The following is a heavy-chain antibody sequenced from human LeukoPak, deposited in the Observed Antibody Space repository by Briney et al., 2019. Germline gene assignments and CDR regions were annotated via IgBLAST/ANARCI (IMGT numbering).Heavy chain of an antibody. Sequence: GGSLRLSCAASGFTFSDYYMSWIRQAPGKGLECISYISSSGSTIYYADSLKGRFTISRDNARNSLYLQMNSLRAEDTAVYYCAREPVYYDILTGYHTLGNWFDPWGQGTLVTVSS. V-gene: IGHV3-11*04. CDR2: ISSSGSTI. J-gene: IGHJ5*02. D-gene: IGHD3-9*01. CDR1: GFTFSDYY. CDR3: AREPVYYDILTGYHTLGNWFDP.